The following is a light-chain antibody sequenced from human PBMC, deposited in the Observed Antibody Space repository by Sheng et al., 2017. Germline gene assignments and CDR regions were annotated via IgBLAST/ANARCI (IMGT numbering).Light chain of an antibody. CDR2: AAS. CDR3: LQDYNSPYT. CDR1: QSISSY. V-gene: IGKV1-39*01. Sequence: DIQMTQSPSSLSASVGDRVTITCRASQSISSYLNWYQQKPGKAPKLLIYAASSLQSGVPSRFSGSGSDTEFTLTISSLQPEDFATYYCLQDYNSPYTFGQGTRLEMK. J-gene: IGKJ2*01.